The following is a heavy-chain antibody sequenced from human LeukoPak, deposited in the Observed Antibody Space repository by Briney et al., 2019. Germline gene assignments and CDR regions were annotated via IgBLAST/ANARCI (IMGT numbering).Heavy chain of an antibody. CDR1: GFTFSSYA. J-gene: IGHJ4*02. CDR2: ISGSAGNT. CDR3: AKDPYYGSGSYYAFDY. Sequence: GGSLRLSCAASGFTFSSYAMSWVRQAPGKGLEWVSAISGSAGNTYYADSVKGRFTISRDNSKNTLYLQMNSLRVEDTAVYCCAKDPYYGSGSYYAFDYWGQGTLVTVSS. D-gene: IGHD3-10*01. V-gene: IGHV3-23*01.